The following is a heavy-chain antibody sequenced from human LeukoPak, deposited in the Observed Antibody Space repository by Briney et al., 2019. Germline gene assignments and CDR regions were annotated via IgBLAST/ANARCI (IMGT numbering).Heavy chain of an antibody. Sequence: GGSLRLSCAASGFTFSSYWMHWVRQAPGKGLVWVTRVNSDGSGTTYADSVKGRFTISRDNAKNTLYLQMNSLRAEDTAVYYCARESKYSGYPFDYWGQGTLVTVSS. CDR2: VNSDGSGT. J-gene: IGHJ4*02. CDR3: ARESKYSGYPFDY. D-gene: IGHD5-12*01. V-gene: IGHV3-74*01. CDR1: GFTFSSYW.